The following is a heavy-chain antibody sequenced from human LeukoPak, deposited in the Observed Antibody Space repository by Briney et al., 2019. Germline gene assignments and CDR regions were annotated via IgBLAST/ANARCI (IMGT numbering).Heavy chain of an antibody. CDR1: GFTFSSYS. CDR2: ISSSSSYI. CDR3: ASGVGANTYYFDY. V-gene: IGHV3-21*01. Sequence: GGSLRLSCAASGFTFSSYSMTWVRQAPGKGLEWVASISSSSSYIYYADSVKGRFTISRDNAKNSLYLQMNSLRAEDTAVYYCASGVGANTYYFDYWGQGTLVTVSS. J-gene: IGHJ4*02. D-gene: IGHD1-26*01.